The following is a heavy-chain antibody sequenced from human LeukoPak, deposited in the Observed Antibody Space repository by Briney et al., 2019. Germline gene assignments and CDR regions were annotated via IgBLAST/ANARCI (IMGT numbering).Heavy chain of an antibody. CDR1: GGTFSSYA. CDR2: IIPILGIA. Sequence: ASVKVSCKASGGTFSSYAISWVRQAPGQGLEWMGRIIPILGIANYAQKFQGRVTITADKSTSTAYMELCSLRSEDTAVYYCARAAFGDYVHSAVDYWGQGTLVTVSS. D-gene: IGHD4-17*01. CDR3: ARAAFGDYVHSAVDY. J-gene: IGHJ4*02. V-gene: IGHV1-69*04.